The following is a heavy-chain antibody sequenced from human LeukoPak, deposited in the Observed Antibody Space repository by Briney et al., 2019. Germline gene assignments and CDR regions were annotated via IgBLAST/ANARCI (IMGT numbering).Heavy chain of an antibody. CDR2: IYPGDSVT. V-gene: IGHV5-51*01. CDR1: GYSFTNYW. Sequence: GESLKISCKGSGYSFTNYWIGWVRQMPGRGLEWMGIIYPGDSVTRYSPSFQGQVTISADKSISTAYLQWSSLKASDTAMYYCARQPNPDFDYWGQGTLVTISS. CDR3: ARQPNPDFDY. J-gene: IGHJ4*02.